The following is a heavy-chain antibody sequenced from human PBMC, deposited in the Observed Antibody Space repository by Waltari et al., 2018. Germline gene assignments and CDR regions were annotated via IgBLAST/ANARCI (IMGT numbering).Heavy chain of an antibody. D-gene: IGHD2-15*01. CDR3: ARLGRKGLNYYYYMDV. Sequence: QVQLQQWGAGLLKPSETLSLTCAVSGGAFSGYYWSWIRQPPGKGLEWFGEINHSGSTNYNPSPKSRVTISVDTSKNQFSLKLSSVTAADTAVYYCARLGRKGLNYYYYMDVWGKGTTVTVSS. CDR1: GGAFSGYY. CDR2: INHSGST. J-gene: IGHJ6*03. V-gene: IGHV4-34*01.